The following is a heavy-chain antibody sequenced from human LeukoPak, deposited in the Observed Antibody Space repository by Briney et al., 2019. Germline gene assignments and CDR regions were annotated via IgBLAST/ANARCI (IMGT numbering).Heavy chain of an antibody. CDR1: GFTFSDYY. J-gene: IGHJ6*03. Sequence: GSLRLSCAASGFTFSDYYMSWIRQAPGKGLEWVSYISSSGSTIYYADSVKGRFTISRDNAKNSLYLQMNSLRAEDTAVYYCARCDSSGYYFYYYYYMDVWGKGTTVTVSS. CDR3: ARCDSSGYYFYYYYYMDV. V-gene: IGHV3-11*04. CDR2: ISSSGSTI. D-gene: IGHD3-22*01.